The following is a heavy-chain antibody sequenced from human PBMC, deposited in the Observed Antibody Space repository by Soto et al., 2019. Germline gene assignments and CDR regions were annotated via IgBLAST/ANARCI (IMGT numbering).Heavy chain of an antibody. D-gene: IGHD2-8*01. CDR1: GFTFGNYW. J-gene: IGHJ6*04. CDR3: ARDPGVNWA. CDR2: IKGDGSAK. Sequence: GGSLRLSCAASGFTFGNYWMTWVRQAPGKGLEWVANIKGDGSAKSYLDSVRGRFTVSRDNAENSLFLQMNILRAEDTALYYCARDPGVNWAWGKGTTVTVSS. V-gene: IGHV3-7*05.